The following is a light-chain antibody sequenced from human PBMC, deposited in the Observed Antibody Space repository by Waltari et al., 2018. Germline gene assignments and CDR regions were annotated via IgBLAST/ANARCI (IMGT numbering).Light chain of an antibody. Sequence: DIQMTQSPSSLSASVGDRVTITCRASQAIRDSLAWYQQKPGKAPKLRLYGASRLDSGVPFRFSGSGSGTDFTLTITSLQPEDFATYYCQHYYNIPRTFGQGTKVEVK. V-gene: IGKV1-NL1*01. CDR2: GAS. CDR1: QAIRDS. J-gene: IGKJ1*01. CDR3: QHYYNIPRT.